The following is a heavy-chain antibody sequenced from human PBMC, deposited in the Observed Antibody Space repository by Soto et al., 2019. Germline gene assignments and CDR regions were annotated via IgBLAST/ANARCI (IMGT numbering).Heavy chain of an antibody. CDR2: ITPYNGNI. Sequence: QMQLLQSGAEVKKTGSSVKISCKTSGWIFTFQYLHWVRQAPGQGLEWLGWITPYNGNIKYAERFQDRISITRDNSLTPLFLELRNLKFEDTGLYYCARSATSGDQHFIDSWGQGTLVTVSS. D-gene: IGHD3-10*01. CDR3: ARSATSGDQHFIDS. J-gene: IGHJ4*02. CDR1: GWIFTFQY. V-gene: IGHV1-45*02.